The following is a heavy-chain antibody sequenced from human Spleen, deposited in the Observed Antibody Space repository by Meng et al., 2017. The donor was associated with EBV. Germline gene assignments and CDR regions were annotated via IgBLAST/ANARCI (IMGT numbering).Heavy chain of an antibody. CDR3: IHGSSTSGSYYSY. D-gene: IGHD3-10*01. CDR1: GFSLTTTGVG. Sequence: LHDSGPTLVKPTHTLTLSCSFSGFSLTTTGVGVGWIRQPPGKALEWLALIFCDDDKRYSPSLKSRLTITKDTSQNQVFLRMTSMDPVDTATYFCIHGSSTSGSYYSYWGQGTLVTVSS. CDR2: IFCDDDK. J-gene: IGHJ1*01. V-gene: IGHV2-5*02.